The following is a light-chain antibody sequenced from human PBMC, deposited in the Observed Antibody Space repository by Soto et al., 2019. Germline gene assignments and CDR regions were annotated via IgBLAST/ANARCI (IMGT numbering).Light chain of an antibody. Sequence: DIVMTQSPLSLPVTPGEPASISCRSSQSLLHSDGYNYLDWFLQRPGQSPQLLIYLGSSRASGVPDGFSGSGSGTDFTLKISRVEAEDVGVYYCMQALQTPLTFGGGTKVDIK. CDR2: LGS. CDR3: MQALQTPLT. J-gene: IGKJ4*01. CDR1: QSLLHSDGYNY. V-gene: IGKV2-28*01.